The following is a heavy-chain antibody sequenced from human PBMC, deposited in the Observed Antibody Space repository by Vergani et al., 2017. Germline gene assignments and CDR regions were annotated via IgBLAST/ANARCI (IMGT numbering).Heavy chain of an antibody. CDR1: GYPFTSYW. Sequence: EVQLVQSGGEVKKPGESLKISCKGSGYPFTSYWMACVRQAPGKGLEWMGIIYPGDSDSRSTPSFQGQVTMSVDKSIDTAYLSWRSLKAADTATYFCVRHPRCPGGDCYLYYFDYWGQGTLVTVSS. V-gene: IGHV5-51*01. CDR2: IYPGDSDS. D-gene: IGHD2-21*02. CDR3: VRHPRCPGGDCYLYYFDY. J-gene: IGHJ4*02.